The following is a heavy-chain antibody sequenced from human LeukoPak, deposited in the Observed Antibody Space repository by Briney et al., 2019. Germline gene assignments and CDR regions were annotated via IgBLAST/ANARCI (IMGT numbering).Heavy chain of an antibody. V-gene: IGHV1-18*01. CDR2: ISAYNGNT. CDR3: ARMEGTVAKGGLDY. Sequence: ASVKVSCKASGYTFTSYGISWVRQAPGQGLEWMGWISAYNGNTNYAQKLQGRVTMTTDTSTSTAYMELSSLRSEDTAVYYCARMEGTVAKGGLDYWGQGTLVTVSS. J-gene: IGHJ4*02. CDR1: GYTFTSYG. D-gene: IGHD4-23*01.